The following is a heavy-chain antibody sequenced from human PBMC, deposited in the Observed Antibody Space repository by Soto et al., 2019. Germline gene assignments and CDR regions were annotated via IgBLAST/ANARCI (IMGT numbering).Heavy chain of an antibody. CDR2: IYPSDGST. CDR1: GYTFTSYY. D-gene: IGHD1-1*01. J-gene: IGHJ3*01. Sequence: ASVKVSCKASGYTFTSYYMHWVRQAPGQGLEWMGRIYPSDGSTSYAQKFQGRVTMTGDTSTSTAYMELSSLSSEDTAVYYCSRVFAGNWNDDPSGGAFDLWGQGTKVTVSS. V-gene: IGHV1-46*03. CDR3: SRVFAGNWNDDPSGGAFDL.